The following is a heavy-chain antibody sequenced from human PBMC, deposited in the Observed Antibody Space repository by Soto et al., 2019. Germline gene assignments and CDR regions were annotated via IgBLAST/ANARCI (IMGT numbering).Heavy chain of an antibody. CDR2: VYYSDST. Sequence: QVQLQESGPGLVKPSETLSLTCTVSGGPIGSYYWSWIRQSPGKGLEWIGCVYYSDSTNYNPSLKSRVTISLDRSKNQFSLRLSSVTAADTAVYYCARTEASSWSFFYYGMDVWGQGTEVAVSS. J-gene: IGHJ6*02. D-gene: IGHD6-13*01. CDR1: GGPIGSYY. V-gene: IGHV4-59*01. CDR3: ARTEASSWSFFYYGMDV.